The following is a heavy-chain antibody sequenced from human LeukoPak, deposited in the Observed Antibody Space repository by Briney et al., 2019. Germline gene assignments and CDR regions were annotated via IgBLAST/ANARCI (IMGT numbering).Heavy chain of an antibody. Sequence: GGSPRLSCAASGFTFSGYAMSWVRQAPGKGLEWVSAISGSGGSTYYADSVKGRFTISRDNSKNTLYLQMNSLRAEDTAVYYCARDPNRVPVNPFDYWGQGTLVTVSS. CDR2: ISGSGGST. D-gene: IGHD2-2*01. CDR3: ARDPNRVPVNPFDY. CDR1: GFTFSGYA. V-gene: IGHV3-23*01. J-gene: IGHJ4*02.